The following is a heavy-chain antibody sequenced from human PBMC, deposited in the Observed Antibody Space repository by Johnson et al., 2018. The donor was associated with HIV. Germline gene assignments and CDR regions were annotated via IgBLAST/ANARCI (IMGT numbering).Heavy chain of an antibody. D-gene: IGHD5-12*01. CDR1: GFTFSSYA. J-gene: IGHJ3*02. Sequence: QVQLVESGGGVVQPGRSLRLSCAASGFTFSSYAMHWVRQAPGKGLEWVAVISYDGSNKYYADSVKGRFTISRDDSRNTAYLQMSRLKSEDTAVYYCAKGGRGYSGYEGGDIWGQGTMVTVSS. CDR3: AKGGRGYSGYEGGDI. V-gene: IGHV3-30-3*01. CDR2: ISYDGSNK.